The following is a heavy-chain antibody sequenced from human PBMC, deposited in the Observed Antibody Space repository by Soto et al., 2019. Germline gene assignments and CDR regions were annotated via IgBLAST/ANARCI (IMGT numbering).Heavy chain of an antibody. Sequence: PGGSLRLSCAVSGFPFSSYSMNWVRQAPGKGLEWVSSISSSSSYIYYADSVKGRFTISRDNAKNSLYLQMNSLRAEDTAVYYWSKEGNIAARPKGWFDPWGQGALVTVSS. CDR1: GFPFSSYS. CDR3: SKEGNIAARPKGWFDP. J-gene: IGHJ5*02. D-gene: IGHD6-6*01. V-gene: IGHV3-21*01. CDR2: ISSSSSYI.